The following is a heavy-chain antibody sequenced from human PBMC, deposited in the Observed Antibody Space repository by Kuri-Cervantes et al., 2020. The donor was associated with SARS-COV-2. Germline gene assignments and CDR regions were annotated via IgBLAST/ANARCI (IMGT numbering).Heavy chain of an antibody. CDR3: TTVMGLQFLEWLFEGDY. J-gene: IGHJ4*02. D-gene: IGHD3-3*01. V-gene: IGHV3-15*01. CDR2: IKSKTDGGTT. Sequence: GGSLRLSCAASGFTFSNAWMSWVRQAPGKGLEWVGRIKSKTDGGTTDYAAPVKGRFTISRDDSKNTLYLQMNSLKTEDTAVYYCTTVMGLQFLEWLFEGDYWGQGTLVTVSS. CDR1: GFTFSNAW.